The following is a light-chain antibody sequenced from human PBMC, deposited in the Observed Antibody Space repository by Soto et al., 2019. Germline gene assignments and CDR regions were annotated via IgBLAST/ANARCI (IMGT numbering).Light chain of an antibody. V-gene: IGKV1-39*01. Sequence: DIQMTQSPSSLSASVGDTVSITCRASQYINTYLNWYQQKPEKAPKLLIHAASSLQSGVPSRFSGSGSGTDFTLTITNLQPEDFASYYCQQSYSVPLTFGQGTRLEIK. CDR3: QQSYSVPLT. CDR2: AAS. J-gene: IGKJ5*01. CDR1: QYINTY.